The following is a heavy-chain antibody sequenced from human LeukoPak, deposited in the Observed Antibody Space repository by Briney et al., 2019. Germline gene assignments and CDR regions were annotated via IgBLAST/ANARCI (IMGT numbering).Heavy chain of an antibody. CDR3: AKARLLWFGESLDY. J-gene: IGHJ4*02. CDR1: GFTYSSYA. V-gene: IGHV3-23*01. Sequence: PGVSLRLSCAASGFTYSSYAVIWVRQARGKGLEWVSTISGSGGSTYYADSVKGRFNISRDNSKNTLYLQMNSLRAEDTAVYYCAKARLLWFGESLDYWGQGTLVTVSS. CDR2: ISGSGGST. D-gene: IGHD3-10*01.